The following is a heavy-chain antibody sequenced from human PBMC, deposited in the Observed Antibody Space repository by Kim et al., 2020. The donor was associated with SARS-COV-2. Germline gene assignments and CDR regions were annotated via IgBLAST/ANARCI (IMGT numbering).Heavy chain of an antibody. CDR2: IDPSDSYT. CDR3: ARHPPYSSSALGY. CDR1: GYSFTSYW. D-gene: IGHD6-6*01. V-gene: IGHV5-10-1*01. J-gene: IGHJ4*02. Sequence: GESLKISCKGSGYSFTSYWISWVRQMPGKGLEWMGRIDPSDSYTNYSPSFQGHVTISADKSISTAYLQWSSLKASDTAMYYCARHPPYSSSALGYWGQGTLVTVSS.